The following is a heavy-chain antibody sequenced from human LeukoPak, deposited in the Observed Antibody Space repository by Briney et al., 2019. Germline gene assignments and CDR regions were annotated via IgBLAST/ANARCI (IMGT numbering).Heavy chain of an antibody. CDR2: INHSGST. Sequence: SETLSLTCAVYGGSFSGYYWSWIRQPPGKGLEWIGEINHSGSTNYNPSLKSRVTISVDTSKNQFSLKLSSVTAADTAVYYCARFTRIQTFDYWGQGTLVTVSS. CDR1: GGSFSGYY. D-gene: IGHD5-18*01. J-gene: IGHJ4*02. CDR3: ARFTRIQTFDY. V-gene: IGHV4-34*01.